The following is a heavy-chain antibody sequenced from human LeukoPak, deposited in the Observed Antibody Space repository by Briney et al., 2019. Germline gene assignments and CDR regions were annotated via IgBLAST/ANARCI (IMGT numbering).Heavy chain of an antibody. CDR1: GGSISSGDYY. Sequence: SQTLSLTCTVSGGSISSGDYYWSWIRQPPGKGLEWIGYIYYSGSTYYNPSLKSRVTISVVTSKNQFSLKLSSVTAADTAVYYCARDWGHGNLGAFDIWGQGTMVTVSS. CDR2: IYYSGST. J-gene: IGHJ3*02. D-gene: IGHD4-23*01. CDR3: ARDWGHGNLGAFDI. V-gene: IGHV4-30-4*01.